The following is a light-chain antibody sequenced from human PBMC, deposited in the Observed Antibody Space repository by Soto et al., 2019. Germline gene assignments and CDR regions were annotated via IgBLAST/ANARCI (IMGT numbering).Light chain of an antibody. CDR3: SSYTSSITLGV. V-gene: IGLV2-14*01. Sequence: QSVLTQPASVSGSPGQSITISCTGTSSDVGGYNYVSWYQQHPGKAPKLMIYDVSNRPSGVSNRFSGSKSGNTASLTISGLQAEDVADYYCSSYTSSITLGVFVTGSKVTVL. CDR1: SSDVGGYNY. CDR2: DVS. J-gene: IGLJ1*01.